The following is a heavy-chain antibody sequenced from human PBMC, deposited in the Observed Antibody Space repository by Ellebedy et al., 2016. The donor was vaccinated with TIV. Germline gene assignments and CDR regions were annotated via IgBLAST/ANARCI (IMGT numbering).Heavy chain of an antibody. Sequence: PGGSLRLSCAGSGFTFSFYWMSWVRQAPGKGPEWVANINKDGSEKFYVDSVKGRFTISRDNAKNSLYLQMNSLRAEDTALYFCANRGHSLGYFESWGQGTLVTVSS. CDR3: ANRGHSLGYFES. D-gene: IGHD5-18*01. CDR2: INKDGSEK. V-gene: IGHV3-7*03. CDR1: GFTFSFYW. J-gene: IGHJ4*02.